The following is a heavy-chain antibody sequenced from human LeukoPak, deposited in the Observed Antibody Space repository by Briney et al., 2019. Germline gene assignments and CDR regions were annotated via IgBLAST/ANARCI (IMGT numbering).Heavy chain of an antibody. CDR2: IKQDGSDK. CDR1: GFTFNTYW. J-gene: IGHJ4*02. Sequence: GGSLRLSCAASGFTFNTYWMSWVRQAPGKGLEWVANIKQDGSDKYYVDSVKGRFTISRDNAKNSLYLQMDSLRAEDTAVYYCARDPTQWLRYGYFDYWGQGTLVTVSS. D-gene: IGHD5-12*01. CDR3: ARDPTQWLRYGYFDY. V-gene: IGHV3-7*01.